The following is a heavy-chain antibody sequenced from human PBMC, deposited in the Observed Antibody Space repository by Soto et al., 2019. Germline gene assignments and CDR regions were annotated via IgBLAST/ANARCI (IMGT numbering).Heavy chain of an antibody. J-gene: IGHJ6*02. D-gene: IGHD3-3*01. Sequence: SVKVSCKASGGTFSSYAISWVRQAPGQGLEWMGGTIPIFGTANYAQKFQGRVTITADESTSTAYMELSSLRSEDTAVYYCAGGYDFWSGYYGPVEGYGMDVWGQGTTVTVSS. V-gene: IGHV1-69*13. CDR1: GGTFSSYA. CDR3: AGGYDFWSGYYGPVEGYGMDV. CDR2: TIPIFGTA.